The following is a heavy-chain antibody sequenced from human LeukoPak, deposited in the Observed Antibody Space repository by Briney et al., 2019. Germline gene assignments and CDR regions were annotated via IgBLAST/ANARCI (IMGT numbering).Heavy chain of an antibody. V-gene: IGHV1-69*04. CDR3: ARDVDWNDVRAFDY. Sequence: SVKVSCKASGGTFSSYAISWVRQAPGQGLEWMGRIIPILGIANYAQKFQGRVTITADKSTSTAYMELSSLRSEDTAVYYCARDVDWNDVRAFDYWGQGTLVTVSS. J-gene: IGHJ4*02. CDR2: IIPILGIA. D-gene: IGHD1-1*01. CDR1: GGTFSSYA.